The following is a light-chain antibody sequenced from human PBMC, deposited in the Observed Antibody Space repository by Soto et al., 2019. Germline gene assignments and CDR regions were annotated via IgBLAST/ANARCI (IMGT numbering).Light chain of an antibody. CDR2: GAS. CDR3: QHYNNWPFT. Sequence: ETVLTQSPGTLSLSPGERATLSCRASQSVSSNYLAWFQQKSGQAPRLLIYGASSRATGIPARFSGSGSGTEFTLTISSLQSEDFAVYYCQHYNNWPFTFGGGTKVDIK. J-gene: IGKJ4*01. V-gene: IGKV3D-15*01. CDR1: QSVSSN.